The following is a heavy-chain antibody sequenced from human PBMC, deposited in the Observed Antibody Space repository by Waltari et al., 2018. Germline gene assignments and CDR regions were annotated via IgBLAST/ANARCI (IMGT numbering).Heavy chain of an antibody. D-gene: IGHD1-26*01. CDR2: IIPIFGTA. V-gene: IGHV1-69*08. CDR3: ARGVGYRYSGSYGGVDY. CDR1: GGTFSSYA. J-gene: IGHJ4*02. Sequence: QVQLVQSGAEVKKPGSSVKVSCKASGGTFSSYAISWVRPAPGQGLEWMGRIIPIFGTANYAQKFQGRVTITADKSTSTAYMELSSLRSEDTAVYYCARGVGYRYSGSYGGVDYWGQGTLVTVSS.